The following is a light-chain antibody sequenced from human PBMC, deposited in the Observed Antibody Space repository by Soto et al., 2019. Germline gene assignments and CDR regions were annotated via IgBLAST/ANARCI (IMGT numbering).Light chain of an antibody. CDR2: KAS. CDR3: QHYNSYSEA. Sequence: DIQMTQSPATLSASFGDSVTITCRASQSISHWLAWYQQKPGKAPKLLIYKASTLKSGVPSRFSGSGSGTEFTLTISSLQPDDFATYYCQHYNSYSEAFGQGTKVDI. CDR1: QSISHW. V-gene: IGKV1-5*03. J-gene: IGKJ1*01.